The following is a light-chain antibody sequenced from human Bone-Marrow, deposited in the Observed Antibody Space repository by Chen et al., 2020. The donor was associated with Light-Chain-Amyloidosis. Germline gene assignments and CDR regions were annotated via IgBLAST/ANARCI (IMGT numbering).Light chain of an antibody. V-gene: IGLV3-25*03. CDR1: DLPTKY. Sequence: SYELTQPPSVSVSPGQTARITCSGDDLPTKYAYWYQQKPGQAPVQVIHRDTERPSGISERFSGSSSGTTATLTISGVQAEDEADYHCQSADSSGTDEVIFGGGTKLTVL. CDR2: RDT. J-gene: IGLJ2*01. CDR3: QSADSSGTDEVI.